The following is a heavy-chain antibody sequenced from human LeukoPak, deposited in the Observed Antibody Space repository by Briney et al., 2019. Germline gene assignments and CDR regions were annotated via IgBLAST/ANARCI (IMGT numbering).Heavy chain of an antibody. CDR3: AREFTYCDGGGCFYHEAFDI. V-gene: IGHV3-7*01. Sequence: GGSLRLPCAASGFSFSSHWMSWVRQAPGKGLEWVARIKQDGSERYYVDSVKGRLTISRDNAKNSLYLQMNSLRADDTAVYYCAREFTYCDGGGCFYHEAFDIWGQGTMVTVSS. CDR2: IKQDGSER. D-gene: IGHD2-15*01. J-gene: IGHJ3*02. CDR1: GFSFSSHW.